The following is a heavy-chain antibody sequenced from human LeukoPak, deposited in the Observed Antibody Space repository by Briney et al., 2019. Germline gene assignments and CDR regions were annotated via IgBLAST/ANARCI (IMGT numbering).Heavy chain of an antibody. Sequence: PGRSLRLSCAASGFTFSSYAMHWVRQAPGKGLEWVAVISYDGSNKYYADSVKGRFTISRDNSKNTLYLQMNSLRAEDTAVYYCARGGTWIQLWLGYWGQGTLATVSS. V-gene: IGHV3-30-3*01. D-gene: IGHD5-18*01. CDR2: ISYDGSNK. CDR3: ARGGTWIQLWLGY. CDR1: GFTFSSYA. J-gene: IGHJ4*02.